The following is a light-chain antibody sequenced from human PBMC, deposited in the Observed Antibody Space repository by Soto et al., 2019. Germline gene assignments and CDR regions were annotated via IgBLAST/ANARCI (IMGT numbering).Light chain of an antibody. CDR3: QQYGSSPYT. V-gene: IGKV3-20*01. Sequence: EIVLTQSPGTLSLSPGERATLSCRASQSVSSSYLAWNQQKPGLAPRLLVYGASSRATGIPDRFSGSGSGTDFTLTISRVEPEDFAVYYCQQYGSSPYTFGQGTKLEIK. CDR2: GAS. J-gene: IGKJ2*01. CDR1: QSVSSSY.